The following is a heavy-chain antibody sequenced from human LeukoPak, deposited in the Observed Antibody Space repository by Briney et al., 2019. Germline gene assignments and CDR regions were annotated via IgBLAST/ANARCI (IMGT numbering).Heavy chain of an antibody. Sequence: KPGGSLRLSCAASGFTFSTYWIHWVRQAPGKGLEWVGRIKYDGTTDYAAPVKGRFTISRDVSKATLYLQMNSLKTEDTAIYYCTTVSHFYLGGQGTLVTVSS. V-gene: IGHV3-15*01. J-gene: IGHJ4*02. D-gene: IGHD2/OR15-2a*01. CDR2: IKYDGTT. CDR1: GFTFSTYW. CDR3: TTVSHFYL.